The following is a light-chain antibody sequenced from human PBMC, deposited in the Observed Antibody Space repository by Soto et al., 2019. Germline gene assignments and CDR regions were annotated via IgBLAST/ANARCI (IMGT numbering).Light chain of an antibody. CDR3: LQNNSYPVT. CDR2: TAS. CDR1: QGIRHD. Sequence: DIQMPQSPSSLSASVGDRVTITCRASQGIRHDLGWYQQKPGKAPKRLIYTASSLQSGVPPRFSGSVSGTKFTLTISSLQPEDFATYYCLQNNSYPVTFGQGTKVEIK. J-gene: IGKJ1*01. V-gene: IGKV1-17*01.